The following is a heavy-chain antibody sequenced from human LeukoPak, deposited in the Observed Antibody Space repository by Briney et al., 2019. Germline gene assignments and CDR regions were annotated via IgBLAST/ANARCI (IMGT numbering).Heavy chain of an antibody. V-gene: IGHV3-64D*06. CDR1: GFTFSVYA. CDR3: VKDGLAFCGGDCYSYFDY. CDR2: IISNGGST. Sequence: GGSLRLSCSASGFTFSVYAIHWVRQAPGKGLEYVSTIISNGGSTYCADSVKGRFTISRDNSKNTVSLQMSSLRAEDTALYYCVKDGLAFCGGDCYSYFDYWGQGTLVTVSS. D-gene: IGHD2-21*02. J-gene: IGHJ4*02.